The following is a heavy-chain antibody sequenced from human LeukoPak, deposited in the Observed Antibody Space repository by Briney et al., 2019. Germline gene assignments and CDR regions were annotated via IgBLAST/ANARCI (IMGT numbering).Heavy chain of an antibody. J-gene: IGHJ5*02. CDR3: ARGDLRFGAQHNWFVGSFDP. D-gene: IGHD3-10*01. CDR1: GGSISSSSYY. CDR2: IYYSGST. Sequence: SETLSLTCTVSGGSISSSSYYWGWIRQPPGKGLEWIGSIYYSGSTYYNPSLKSRVTISVDTSKNQLSLKLSSVTAADTAVYYCARGDLRFGAQHNWFVGSFDPWGQGTLVTVSS. V-gene: IGHV4-39*01.